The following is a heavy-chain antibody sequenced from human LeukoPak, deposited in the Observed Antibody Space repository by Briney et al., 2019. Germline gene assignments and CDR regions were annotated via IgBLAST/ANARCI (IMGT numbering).Heavy chain of an antibody. Sequence: PGGSLRLSCAASGFTFSSYGMHWVRQAPGKGLEWVAFIRYDGSNKYYADSVKGRFTISRDNSKNTLYLQMNGLRAEDTAVYYCAKDPHYVDIVATINFDYWGQGTLVTVSS. CDR1: GFTFSSYG. V-gene: IGHV3-30*02. CDR2: IRYDGSNK. J-gene: IGHJ4*02. D-gene: IGHD5-12*01. CDR3: AKDPHYVDIVATINFDY.